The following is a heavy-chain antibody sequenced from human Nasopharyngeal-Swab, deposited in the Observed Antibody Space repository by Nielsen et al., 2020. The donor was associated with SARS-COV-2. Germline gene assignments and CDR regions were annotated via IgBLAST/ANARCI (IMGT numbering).Heavy chain of an antibody. J-gene: IGHJ6*03. CDR2: IIPIFGTA. CDR3: ARGFIQLLHPHYYHYMDV. V-gene: IGHV1-69*13. Sequence: SVKVSCKASGGTFSSYAISWVRQAPGQGLEWMGGIIPIFGTANYAQKFQGRVTITADESTSTAYMELSSLRSEDTAVYYCARGFIQLLHPHYYHYMDVWGKGTTVTVSS. D-gene: IGHD2-2*01. CDR1: GGTFSSYA.